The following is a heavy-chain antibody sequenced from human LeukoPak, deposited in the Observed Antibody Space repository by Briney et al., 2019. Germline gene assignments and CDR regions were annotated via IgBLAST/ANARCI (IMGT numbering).Heavy chain of an antibody. CDR1: GGTFSSYA. V-gene: IGHV1-69*13. CDR2: IIPIFGTA. CDR3: ARGYYDSSGRFDY. J-gene: IGHJ4*02. Sequence: SVKVSCKASGGTFSSYAISWVRQAPGQGLEWMGGIIPIFGTANYAQKFQGRVTITADGSTSTAYMELSSLRSEDTAVYYCARGYYDSSGRFDYWGQGTLVTVSS. D-gene: IGHD3-22*01.